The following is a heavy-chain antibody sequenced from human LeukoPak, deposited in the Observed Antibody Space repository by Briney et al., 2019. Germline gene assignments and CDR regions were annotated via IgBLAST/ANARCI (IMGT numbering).Heavy chain of an antibody. Sequence: SETLSLTCIVSGGSISSYYWSWIRQPPGKRLEWIGYIYYSGSTNYNPSFKSRVTISVDTSKNQFSLKLSSVTAADTAVYYCARDRVVRGQIARFDPWGQGTLVTVSS. CDR2: IYYSGST. D-gene: IGHD3-10*01. CDR1: GGSISSYY. J-gene: IGHJ5*02. CDR3: ARDRVVRGQIARFDP. V-gene: IGHV4-59*12.